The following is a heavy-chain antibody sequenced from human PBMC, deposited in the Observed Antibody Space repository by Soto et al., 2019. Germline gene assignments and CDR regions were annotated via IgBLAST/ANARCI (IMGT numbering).Heavy chain of an antibody. J-gene: IGHJ4*02. CDR2: IYYTGST. CDR1: GGSIYTGGFY. V-gene: IGHV4-31*03. D-gene: IGHD5-12*01. Sequence: PSETLSLTCTVSGGSIYTGGFYWSWIRQLPGKGLEWLGYIYYTGSTQYTPSLKSRLSISTDTSDNQFSLRLNSVTAADTAVYYCATYIVTSRARVDYWGQGPPVTVYS. CDR3: ATYIVTSRARVDY.